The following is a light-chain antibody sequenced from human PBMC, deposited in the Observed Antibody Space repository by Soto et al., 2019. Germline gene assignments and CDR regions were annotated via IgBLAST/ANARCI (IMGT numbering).Light chain of an antibody. J-gene: IGLJ2*01. Sequence: QSVLTQPPSVSGAPGQRVTISCTGSSSNIGAGCDVHWYQQLPGTAPKLLIYGNSNRPSGVPDRFSGSKSGTSASLAITGLQAEDEADYYCQSYDSSLSAHVVFGGGTKVTVL. CDR2: GNS. CDR1: SSNIGAGCD. V-gene: IGLV1-40*01. CDR3: QSYDSSLSAHVV.